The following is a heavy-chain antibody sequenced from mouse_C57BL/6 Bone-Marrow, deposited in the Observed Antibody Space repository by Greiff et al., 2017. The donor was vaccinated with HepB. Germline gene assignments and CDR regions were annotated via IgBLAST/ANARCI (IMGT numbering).Heavy chain of an antibody. V-gene: IGHV2-2*01. Sequence: VQRVESGGGLVQPGGSLKLSCAASGFTFSDYYMYWVRQTPEKRLEWLGVIWSGGSTDYNAAFISRLSISKDNSKSQVFFKMNSLQADDTAIYYCARNTWDAIDYWGQGTSVTVSS. D-gene: IGHD4-1*01. CDR2: IWSGGST. CDR3: ARNTWDAIDY. J-gene: IGHJ4*01. CDR1: GFTFSDYY.